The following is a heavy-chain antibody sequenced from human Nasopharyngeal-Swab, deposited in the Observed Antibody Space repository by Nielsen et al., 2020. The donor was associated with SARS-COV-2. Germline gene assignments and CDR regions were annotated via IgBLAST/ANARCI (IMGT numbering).Heavy chain of an antibody. CDR3: ANDLHCSGGSCYYRDY. J-gene: IGHJ4*02. CDR2: ISGSGGST. CDR1: GFTFSSYA. D-gene: IGHD2-15*01. V-gene: IGHV3-23*01. Sequence: GESLKISCAASGFTFSSYAMSWVRQAPGKGLEWVSAISGSGGSTYYADSVKGWFTISRDNSKNTLYLQMNSLRAEDTAVYYCANDLHCSGGSCYYRDYWGQGTLVTVSS.